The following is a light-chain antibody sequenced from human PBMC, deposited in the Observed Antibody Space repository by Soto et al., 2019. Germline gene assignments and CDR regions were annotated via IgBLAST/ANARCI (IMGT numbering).Light chain of an antibody. V-gene: IGLV2-14*03. CDR1: SSDVGAYDY. CDR3: SSYTSSSTRV. J-gene: IGLJ1*01. CDR2: EVS. Sequence: QSVLTQPASVSGSPGQSITISCTGPSSDVGAYDYVSWYQQHPDKAPKLMIDEVSNRPSGVSHRFSVSKSVHTATLTISGLQADDEADYYCSSYTSSSTRVFGTGTKVTVL.